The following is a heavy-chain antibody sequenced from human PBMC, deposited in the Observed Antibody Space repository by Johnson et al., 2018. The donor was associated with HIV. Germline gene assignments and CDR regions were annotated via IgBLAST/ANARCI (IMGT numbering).Heavy chain of an antibody. J-gene: IGHJ3*02. CDR3: ARSGGYPNAFDM. CDR1: GFTFDDYG. D-gene: IGHD6-13*01. Sequence: VQLVESGGSVVRPGESLRLSCAASGFTFDDYGMSWVRQTPGKGLEWVSVIYSGGNTYYADSVKGRFTISRDNSKNSLFLQMNSLRVEDTAVYYCARSGGYPNAFDMWGQGTLVTVPA. V-gene: IGHV3-66*01. CDR2: IYSGGNT.